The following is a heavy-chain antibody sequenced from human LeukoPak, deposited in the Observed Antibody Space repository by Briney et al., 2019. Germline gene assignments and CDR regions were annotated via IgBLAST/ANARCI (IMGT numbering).Heavy chain of an antibody. CDR1: GFTFSSYD. J-gene: IGHJ4*02. V-gene: IGHV3-33*05. Sequence: GGSLRLSCAASGFTFSSYDMYWVRQAPGKGLEWVSFIEYDGNNKYTADSVKGRFTISRDNSKKTVYLQMNSLRAEDTAVYYCARDRYGGDSGGIVAYWGQGTLVTVSS. CDR2: IEYDGNNK. D-gene: IGHD4-23*01. CDR3: ARDRYGGDSGGIVAY.